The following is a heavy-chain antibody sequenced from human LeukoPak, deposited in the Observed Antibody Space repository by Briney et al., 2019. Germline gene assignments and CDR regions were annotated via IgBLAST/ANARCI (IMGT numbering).Heavy chain of an antibody. CDR3: ARLSSSYLSHYYYYMDV. CDR1: GYTFTSYG. Sequence: GASVKVSCKASGYTFTSYGISWVRQAPGQGLEWMGWISAYNGNTNYAQKLQGRVTMTTDTSTSTAYMELRSLRSDDTAVYYCARLSSSYLSHYYYYMDVWGKGTTVTVSS. CDR2: ISAYNGNT. V-gene: IGHV1-18*01. D-gene: IGHD6-13*01. J-gene: IGHJ6*03.